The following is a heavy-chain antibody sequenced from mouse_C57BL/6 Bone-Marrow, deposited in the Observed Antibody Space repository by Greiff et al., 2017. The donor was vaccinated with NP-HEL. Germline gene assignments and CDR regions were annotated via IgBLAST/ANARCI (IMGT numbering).Heavy chain of an antibody. Sequence: QVQLQQSGAELVRPGASVTLSCKASGYTFTDYEMHWVKQTPVHGLEWIGAIDPETGGTAYNQKFKGKAILTADKSSSTAYMELRSLTSEDSADYYCTREGSSYDGYYSYFDYWGQGTTLTVSS. CDR1: GYTFTDYE. J-gene: IGHJ2*01. D-gene: IGHD2-3*01. CDR3: TREGSSYDGYYSYFDY. V-gene: IGHV1-15*01. CDR2: IDPETGGT.